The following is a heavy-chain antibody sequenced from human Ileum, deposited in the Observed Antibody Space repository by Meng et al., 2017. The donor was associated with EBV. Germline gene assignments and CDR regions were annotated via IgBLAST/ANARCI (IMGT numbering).Heavy chain of an antibody. CDR1: GGSISTGNFY. CDR3: ASAYDYGDYEAFAY. CDR2: IYYRGNT. V-gene: IGHV4-39*07. D-gene: IGHD4-17*01. J-gene: IGHJ4*02. Sequence: LRLRGPGPGLVKPSETLSLPCTVSGGSISTGNFYWGWIRQSPGKALECIGTIYYRGNTFYNPSLKSRLTISIDTSKNEFSLTLRSVTAADTALYYCASAYDYGDYEAFAYWGPGSLVTVSS.